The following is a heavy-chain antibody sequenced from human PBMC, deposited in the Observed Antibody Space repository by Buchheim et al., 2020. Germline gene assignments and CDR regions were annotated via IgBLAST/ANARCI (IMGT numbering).Heavy chain of an antibody. CDR3: ARDRSYALDV. J-gene: IGHJ6*02. V-gene: IGHV3-74*03. CDR1: GFDFSNSW. CDR2: INSDGSTT. Sequence: EVQLVESGGGLVQPGGSLRLSCAASGFDFSNSWMHWVRQAPGKGPVWVSHINSDGSTTTYADSVKGRFTISRDNAKNPVYLEMNSLRVEDTAVHYCARDRSYALDVWGQGTT.